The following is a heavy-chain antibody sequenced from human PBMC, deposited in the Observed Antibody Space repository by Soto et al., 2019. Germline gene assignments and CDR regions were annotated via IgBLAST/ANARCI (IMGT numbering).Heavy chain of an antibody. CDR3: ARVTRFPDAFDI. V-gene: IGHV4-34*01. CDR2: INHNVDS. J-gene: IGHJ3*02. CDR1: GGSFGTSY. Sequence: QVHLQQWGAGLLKPSETLSLTCGVYGGSFGTSYWAWIRQSPEKGLEWIGEINHNVDSNYNPSLKMRVTISLDMSENQFSLKLTPVAAADTAVYYCARVTRFPDAFDIWGQGTPVIVSS.